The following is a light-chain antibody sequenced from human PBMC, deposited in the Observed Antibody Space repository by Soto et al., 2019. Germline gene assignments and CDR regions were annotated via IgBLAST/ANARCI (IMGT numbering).Light chain of an antibody. CDR2: GAS. J-gene: IGKJ5*01. CDR3: QQYNNWS. CDR1: QSISRS. V-gene: IGKV3-15*01. Sequence: EILLTQSPAMLSVSQGERATLSCRASQSISRSLAWYQQKPGQAPRLLIYGASTRATGIPASFSGSGSGTEFTLTISSLQSEDFAVYYCQQYNNWSFGHGTRLEIK.